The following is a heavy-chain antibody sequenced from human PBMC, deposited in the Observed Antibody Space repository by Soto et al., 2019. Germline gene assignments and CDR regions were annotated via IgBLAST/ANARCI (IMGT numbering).Heavy chain of an antibody. V-gene: IGHV4-61*01. D-gene: IGHD5-18*01. CDR1: GGSVSSGSYY. CDR3: ARISGYSYGLPPYFDY. CDR2: IYYSGST. Sequence: QVQLQESGPGLVKPSETLSLTCTVSGGSVSSGSYYWSWIRQPPGKGLEWIGYIYYSGSTNYNPSLKRRVTISVDTSKNQLSLKLSSVTAADTAVYYCARISGYSYGLPPYFDYWGQGTLVTVSS. J-gene: IGHJ4*02.